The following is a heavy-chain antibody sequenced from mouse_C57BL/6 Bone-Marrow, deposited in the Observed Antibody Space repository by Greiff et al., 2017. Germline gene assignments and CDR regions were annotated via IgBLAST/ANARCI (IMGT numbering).Heavy chain of an antibody. CDR2: IYPRSGNT. CDR3: ARVRTVVSDY. V-gene: IGHV1-81*01. D-gene: IGHD1-1*01. CDR1: GYTFTSYG. J-gene: IGHJ2*01. Sequence: QVQLQQSGAELARPGASVKLSCKASGYTFTSYGISWVKQRTGQGLEWIGGIYPRSGNTYYNEKFKGKATLTADKSSSTAYMELRSLTSEDSAVYFCARVRTVVSDYWGQGTTLTVSS.